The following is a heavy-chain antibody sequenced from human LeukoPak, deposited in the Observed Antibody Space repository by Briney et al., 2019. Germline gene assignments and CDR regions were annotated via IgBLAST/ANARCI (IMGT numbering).Heavy chain of an antibody. CDR3: ARDRIWNDAGHDPFDI. J-gene: IGHJ3*02. CDR2: IYTSAST. D-gene: IGHD1-1*01. CDR1: GASITSYH. V-gene: IGHV4-4*07. Sequence: PSETLSLTCTVSGASITSYHWSWLRQPAGKGLEWIGRIYTSASTNYSPSFKGRATISIDRSKSQFSLNLPSVTAAVTAVYYCARDRIWNDAGHDPFDIWGQGTMVAVSS.